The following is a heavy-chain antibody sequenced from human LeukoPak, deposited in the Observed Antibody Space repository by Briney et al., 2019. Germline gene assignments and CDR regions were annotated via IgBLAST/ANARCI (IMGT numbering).Heavy chain of an antibody. J-gene: IGHJ4*02. CDR2: MNPKSGNT. V-gene: IGHV1-8*03. D-gene: IGHD3-16*01. CDR3: ARVETYEYYFDY. CDR1: GYTFTRYD. Sequence: ASVKVSCKASGYTFTRYDINWVRQATGQGLEWMGWMNPKSGNTGHAQKFQGRVTITRDTSISTVYMELRSLRSDDTAVYYCARVETYEYYFDYWGQGTLVTVSS.